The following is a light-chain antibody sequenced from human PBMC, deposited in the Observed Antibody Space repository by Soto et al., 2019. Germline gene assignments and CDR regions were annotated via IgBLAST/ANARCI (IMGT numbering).Light chain of an antibody. Sequence: QSVLTQPRSVSGSPGQSVTISCTGTSSDVGGYNYVSWYQQHPGKAPKLMIYDVSKRPSGVPDRSSGSKSGNTASLTISGLQAEDEADYYCCSYAGSSYGFGTGTKVTVL. J-gene: IGLJ1*01. CDR3: CSYAGSSYG. V-gene: IGLV2-11*01. CDR2: DVS. CDR1: SSDVGGYNY.